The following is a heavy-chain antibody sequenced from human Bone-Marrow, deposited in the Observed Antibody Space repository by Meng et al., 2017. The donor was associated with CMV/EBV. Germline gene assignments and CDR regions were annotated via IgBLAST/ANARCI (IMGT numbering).Heavy chain of an antibody. D-gene: IGHD6-6*01. V-gene: IGHV1-69*05. CDR3: ARDGGYSSSSPPGFDY. Sequence: SVKVSCKASAGTFSSYAISWVRQAPGQGLVWMGGIIPIFGTANYAQKFQGRVTITTDESTSTAYMELSSLRSEDTAVYYCARDGGYSSSSPPGFDYWGQGNLVNVAS. CDR2: IIPIFGTA. CDR1: AGTFSSYA. J-gene: IGHJ4*02.